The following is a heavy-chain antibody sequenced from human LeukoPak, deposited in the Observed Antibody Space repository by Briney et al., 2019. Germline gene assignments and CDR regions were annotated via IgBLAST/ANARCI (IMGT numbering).Heavy chain of an antibody. V-gene: IGHV3-7*01. CDR2: IKQDGSEK. Sequence: GGSLRLSCAASGFTFSSYWMSWVRQAPGKGLEWVANIKQDGSEKYYVDSVKGRFTISRDNAKNSLYLQMNSLRAEDTAVYYCARGGVAGRGYYYYYYMDVWGKGTTVTVSS. CDR1: GFTFSSYW. J-gene: IGHJ6*03. CDR3: ARGGVAGRGYYYYYYMDV. D-gene: IGHD3-10*01.